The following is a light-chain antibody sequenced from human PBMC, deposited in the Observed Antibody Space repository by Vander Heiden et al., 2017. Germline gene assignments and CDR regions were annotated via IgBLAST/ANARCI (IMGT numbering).Light chain of an antibody. V-gene: IGKV2-28*01. J-gene: IGKJ3*01. CDR2: RVS. CDR1: QSLLHSTGYTY. Sequence: DIVMTQTPPSLPVNPGEPASISFRSSQSLLHSTGYTYLHWDLQKQGQYPQLLSYRVSNHLSGVPDRVSGRGSGSDFTLKIRWVEAEDVGVYYCMQATQGPPITFGHGTKVDIK. CDR3: MQATQGPPIT.